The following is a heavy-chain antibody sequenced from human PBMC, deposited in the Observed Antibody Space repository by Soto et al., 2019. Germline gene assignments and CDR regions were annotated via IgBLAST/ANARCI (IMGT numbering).Heavy chain of an antibody. V-gene: IGHV4-34*01. CDR2: FNHSVST. CDR3: ARGDIAPRRTYIRYYYYYSMGV. J-gene: IGHJ6*02. Sequence: SGTLSLTCAVHGGSCSGYYWSWIRQTPGKGLEWIGEFNHSVSTNYNPSLKRRVTISVDTSKNQFSLKLSSVPAAETAVYYCARGDIAPRRTYIRYYYYYSMGVVGQGTTVALS. CDR1: GGSCSGYY. D-gene: IGHD6-6*01.